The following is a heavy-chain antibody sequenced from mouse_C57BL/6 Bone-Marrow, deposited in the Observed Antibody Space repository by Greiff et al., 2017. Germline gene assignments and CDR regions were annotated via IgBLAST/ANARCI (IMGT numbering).Heavy chain of an antibody. CDR3: ARLGIYYGNYWYFDV. V-gene: IGHV1-81*01. J-gene: IGHJ1*03. D-gene: IGHD2-1*01. CDR2: IYPRSGNT. CDR1: GYTFTSYG. Sequence: VQLQQSGAELARPGASVKLSCKASGYTFTSYGISWVKQRTGQGLEWIGEIYPRSGNTYYNEKFKGKATLTADKSSSTAYMELRSLTSEDSAVYFCARLGIYYGNYWYFDVGGTGTTVTVSS.